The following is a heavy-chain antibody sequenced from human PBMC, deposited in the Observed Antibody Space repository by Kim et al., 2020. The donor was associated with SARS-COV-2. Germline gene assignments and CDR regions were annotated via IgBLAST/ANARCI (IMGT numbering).Heavy chain of an antibody. Sequence: QKFQGRVTITADEYTSTAYMELSSLRSEDTAVYYCARDYYDRSGYYAFDIWGQGTMVTVSS. J-gene: IGHJ3*02. D-gene: IGHD3-22*01. V-gene: IGHV1-69*01. CDR3: ARDYYDRSGYYAFDI.